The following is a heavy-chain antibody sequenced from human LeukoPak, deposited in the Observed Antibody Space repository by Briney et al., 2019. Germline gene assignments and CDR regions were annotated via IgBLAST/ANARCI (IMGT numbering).Heavy chain of an antibody. V-gene: IGHV3-7*03. Sequence: GGSLRLSCAASGLTFNKYWMSWVRQAPGKGLEWVADIKQDGSKEYYLDSVRGRFTVSRDNAKNSLFLQMNSLRVDDTAVYYCARVMPVKPNLRYSGSYSGSDYWGQGTLVTVSS. CDR3: ARVMPVKPNLRYSGSYSGSDY. D-gene: IGHD1-26*01. J-gene: IGHJ4*02. CDR2: IKQDGSKE. CDR1: GLTFNKYW.